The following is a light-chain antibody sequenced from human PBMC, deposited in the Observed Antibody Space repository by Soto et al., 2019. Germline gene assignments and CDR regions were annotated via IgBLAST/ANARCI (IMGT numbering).Light chain of an antibody. CDR2: AAS. V-gene: IGKV1-27*01. J-gene: IGKJ1*01. CDR3: QKYNSAPWT. CDR1: QGISNY. Sequence: DIQMTQPPSSQSASVGDRVTMTCRASQGISNYLAWYQQKPGNAPKLLIYAASTLKSGVPSRFSGSGSGTDFTLTISSLQPEDVATYYCQKYNSAPWTFGQGTKVEIK.